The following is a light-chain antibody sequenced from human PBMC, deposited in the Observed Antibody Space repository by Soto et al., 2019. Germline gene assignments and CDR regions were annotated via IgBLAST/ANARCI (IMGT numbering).Light chain of an antibody. CDR1: QSVSGN. J-gene: IGKJ1*01. CDR2: GAS. CDR3: QQYNNWPGT. V-gene: IGKV3-15*01. Sequence: EILMTQSPATLSVSPGERATLSCRTSQSVSGNLAWYQQKPGQAPRLLIYGASTRATGIPARFSGSGSGTDFTLTISSLRSEDFAVYYCQQYNNWPGTFGQGTRVAVK.